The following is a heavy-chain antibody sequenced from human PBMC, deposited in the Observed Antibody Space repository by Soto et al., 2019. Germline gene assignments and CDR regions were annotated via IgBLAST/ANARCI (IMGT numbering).Heavy chain of an antibody. J-gene: IGHJ4*02. CDR3: ARRTGSGWFFDS. Sequence: QVQLQQWGAGLLKPSETLSLTCAVYGGSFSGYYWSWIRQSPGKGLEWIGEINHSGNTNQSLSLKSRVTISVDTSKNQFSLKLTSVTAADTAVYYCARRTGSGWFFDSWGQGTLVIVSS. CDR1: GGSFSGYY. CDR2: INHSGNT. D-gene: IGHD6-19*01. V-gene: IGHV4-34*01.